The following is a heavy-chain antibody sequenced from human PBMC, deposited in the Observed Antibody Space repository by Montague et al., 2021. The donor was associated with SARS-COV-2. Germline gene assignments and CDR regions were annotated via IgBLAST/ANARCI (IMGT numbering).Heavy chain of an antibody. V-gene: IGHV4-61*01. D-gene: IGHD3-10*01. J-gene: IGHJ4*02. Sequence: SETLSLTCTVSGDSVSSGRCLWTWVRRAPGKGLEWIGYIFYFGDVSYXPSLRSRVTISVDTSNNQFSLRLSSVTAADTAKYYCARVGNYLGFYWSQGTLVTVSS. CDR3: ARVGNYLGFY. CDR1: GDSVSSGRCL. CDR2: IFYFGDV.